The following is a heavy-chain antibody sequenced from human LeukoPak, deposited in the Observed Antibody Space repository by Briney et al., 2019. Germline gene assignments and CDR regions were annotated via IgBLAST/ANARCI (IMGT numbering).Heavy chain of an antibody. CDR1: GGSISGGGYS. J-gene: IGHJ4*02. CDR3: AREVGGGSCYNY. D-gene: IGHD2-15*01. Sequence: PSQTLSLTCAVSGGSISGGGYSWSWIRQPPGKGLEWIGYIYYSGSTYYNPSLKSRVTISVDTSKNQFSLKLSSVTAAGTAVYYCAREVGGGSCYNYWGQGTLVTVSS. CDR2: IYYSGST. V-gene: IGHV4-30-2*01.